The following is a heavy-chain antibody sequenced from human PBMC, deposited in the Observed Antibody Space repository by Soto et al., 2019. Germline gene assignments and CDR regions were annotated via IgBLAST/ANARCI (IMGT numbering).Heavy chain of an antibody. J-gene: IGHJ4*02. Sequence: GGSLRLSCAASGFTFSSYGMHWVRQAPGKGLEWVAVIWYDGSNKYYADSVKGRFTISRDNSKNTLYLQMNSLRAEDTAVYYCARAVRTVKYFDYWGQGTLVTVSS. CDR2: IWYDGSNK. CDR3: ARAVRTVKYFDY. CDR1: GFTFSSYG. V-gene: IGHV3-33*01. D-gene: IGHD3-10*01.